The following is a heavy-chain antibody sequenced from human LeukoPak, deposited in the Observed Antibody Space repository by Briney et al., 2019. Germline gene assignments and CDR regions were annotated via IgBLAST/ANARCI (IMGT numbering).Heavy chain of an antibody. V-gene: IGHV3-21*01. CDR3: ARWAAAATHFDY. CDR2: ISSSSSYI. J-gene: IGHJ4*02. CDR1: GFTFSGYS. D-gene: IGHD6-13*01. Sequence: GGSLRLSCAASGFTFSGYSMNWVRQAPGKGLEWVSSISSSSSYIYYADSVKGRFTISRDNAKNSLYLQMNSLRAEDTAVYYCARWAAAATHFDYWGQGTLVTVSS.